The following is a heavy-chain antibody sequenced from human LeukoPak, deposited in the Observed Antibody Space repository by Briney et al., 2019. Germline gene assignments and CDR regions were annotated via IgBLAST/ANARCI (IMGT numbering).Heavy chain of an antibody. Sequence: ASVKVSCKASGGTFSSYAISWVRQAPGQGLEWMGGIIPIFGTANYAQKFQGRVTITADESTSTAYMELSSLRSEDTAVYYCARGEGYCSSASCTPISDWGQGTLVTVSS. CDR1: GGTFSSYA. J-gene: IGHJ4*02. CDR2: IIPIFGTA. D-gene: IGHD2-2*01. V-gene: IGHV1-69*01. CDR3: ARGEGYCSSASCTPISD.